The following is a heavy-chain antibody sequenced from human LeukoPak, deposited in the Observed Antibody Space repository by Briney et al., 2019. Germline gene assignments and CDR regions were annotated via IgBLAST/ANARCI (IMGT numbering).Heavy chain of an antibody. V-gene: IGHV1-2*02. Sequence: ASVNVSCKASGYTFSGYYIHWVRQAPGQGLEWMGWINPNSGGTNYAQKFQGRVTMTRDTSISTVYMEMSRLRYDDTAVYYCARPYFQWELRYWGPGTLVTVSS. CDR2: INPNSGGT. CDR3: ARPYFQWELRY. D-gene: IGHD1-26*01. J-gene: IGHJ4*02. CDR1: GYTFSGYY.